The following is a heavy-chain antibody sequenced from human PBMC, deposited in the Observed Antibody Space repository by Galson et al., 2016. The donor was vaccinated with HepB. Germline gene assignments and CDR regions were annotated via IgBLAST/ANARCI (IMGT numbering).Heavy chain of an antibody. CDR2: ISAYNGDR. CDR1: GYTFSSYG. J-gene: IGHJ6*02. CDR3: AREMGAIRRYGMDV. Sequence: SVKVSCKASGYTFSSYGISWVRQAPGQGLEWMGWISAYNGDRSYAQNFQGRVTMTTDTSTNTAYMELRSLRSDDTALYYCAREMGAIRRYGMDVWGQGTTVIVSS. D-gene: IGHD3-10*01. V-gene: IGHV1-18*01.